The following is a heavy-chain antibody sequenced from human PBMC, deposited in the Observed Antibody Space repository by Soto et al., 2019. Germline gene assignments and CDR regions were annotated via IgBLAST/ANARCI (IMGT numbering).Heavy chain of an antibody. V-gene: IGHV1-3*05. CDR1: GYTFTSYA. CDR2: INAGNGNT. D-gene: IGHD2-21*02. J-gene: IGHJ4*02. CDR3: ARSIVVVTALDY. Sequence: QVQLVQSGAEEKKPGASVKVSCKASGYTFTSYAMHWVRQAPGQRLEWMGWINAGNGNTKYSQKFQGRVTITRDTSAITDYMEMSSLRSEDTAVYYCARSIVVVTALDYWGQGTLVTVSS.